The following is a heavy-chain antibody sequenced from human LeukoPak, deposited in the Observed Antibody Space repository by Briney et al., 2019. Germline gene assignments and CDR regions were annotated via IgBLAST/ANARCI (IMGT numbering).Heavy chain of an antibody. J-gene: IGHJ4*02. CDR1: GYTFTGYY. CDR2: INPNSGGT. CDR3: APTNDYYYYFDY. Sequence: ASVKVSCKASGYTFTGYYMHWVRQAPGQGLEWMGWINPNSGGTNYAQKFQDKVTMTRDTSISTAYMELSRLRSDDTAVYYCAPTNDYYYYFDYWDQGTLVTVSS. V-gene: IGHV1-2*02. D-gene: IGHD2-8*01.